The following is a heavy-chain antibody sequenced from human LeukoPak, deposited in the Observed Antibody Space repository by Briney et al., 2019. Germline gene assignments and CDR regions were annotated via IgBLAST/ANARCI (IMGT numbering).Heavy chain of an antibody. Sequence: PGGSLRLSCVASGFSFSPYSMNWLRQAPGKGLEWVSYIDSSSGTIYYADSVRGRFTISGDNAKNSLYLQMNSLRAEDTAVYYCARVRSSYYYESSGYYHYDAFDIWGQGTMVTVSS. CDR1: GFSFSPYS. CDR2: IDSSSGTI. J-gene: IGHJ3*02. CDR3: ARVRSSYYYESSGYYHYDAFDI. D-gene: IGHD3-22*01. V-gene: IGHV3-48*01.